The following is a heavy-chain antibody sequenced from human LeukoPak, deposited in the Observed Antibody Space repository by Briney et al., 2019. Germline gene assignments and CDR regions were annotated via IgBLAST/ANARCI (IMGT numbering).Heavy chain of an antibody. J-gene: IGHJ1*01. Sequence: SETLSLTCTVSGGSISSYYWSWLRQPPGKGLEWIGYIYYSGSTNYNPSLKSRVTISVDTSKNQFSLKLSSVTAADTAVYYCARGPDYDFWSGYYTEYFQHWGQGTLVTVSS. V-gene: IGHV4-59*01. CDR1: GGSISSYY. CDR2: IYYSGST. CDR3: ARGPDYDFWSGYYTEYFQH. D-gene: IGHD3-3*01.